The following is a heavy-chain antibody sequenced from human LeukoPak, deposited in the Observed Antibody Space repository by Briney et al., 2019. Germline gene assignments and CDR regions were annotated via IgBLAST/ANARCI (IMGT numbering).Heavy chain of an antibody. V-gene: IGHV3-23*01. CDR3: AKGRYELGG. D-gene: IGHD3-16*01. J-gene: IGHJ4*02. CDR1: RFTFNNYA. Sequence: GGSLRLSCVASRFTFNNYAMSWVRQAPGRGLEWVSAISGSGNSTYYADSVKGRFPISRDNSKNTLYLQMNSLRAEDTAVYYCAKGRYELGGWGQGTLVTVSS. CDR2: ISGSGNST.